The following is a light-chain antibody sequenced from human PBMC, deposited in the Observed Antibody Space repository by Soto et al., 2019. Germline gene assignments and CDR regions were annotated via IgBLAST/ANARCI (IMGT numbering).Light chain of an antibody. CDR1: SSDVGGYNY. V-gene: IGLV2-14*01. J-gene: IGLJ1*01. CDR3: SSYTSSSIDYV. CDR2: EVS. Sequence: QSVLTQPASVSGSPGQSITISCTGTSSDVGGYNYVSWYQQHPGKAPKLMIYEVSNRPSGVSNRFSGSKSGNTASLTISGLQADDEADYYCSSYTSSSIDYVFGTGTKVTVL.